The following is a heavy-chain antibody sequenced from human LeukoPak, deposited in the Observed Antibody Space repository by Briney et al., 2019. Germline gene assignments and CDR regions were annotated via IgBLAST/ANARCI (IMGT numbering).Heavy chain of an antibody. CDR1: GGSISSSSYY. CDR2: IYYSGST. CDR3: ARDWINCSGGSCYPPTNWFDP. V-gene: IGHV4-39*07. J-gene: IGHJ5*02. Sequence: SETLSLTCTVSGGSISSSSYYWGWLRQPPGTGLEWIVSIYYSGSTYYNPSLKSRVTISVDTSKNQFSLKLSSVTAADTAVYYCARDWINCSGGSCYPPTNWFDPWGQGTLVTVSS. D-gene: IGHD2-15*01.